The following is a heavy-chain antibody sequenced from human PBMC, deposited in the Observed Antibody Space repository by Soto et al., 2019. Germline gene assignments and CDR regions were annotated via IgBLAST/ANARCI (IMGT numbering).Heavy chain of an antibody. J-gene: IGHJ6*02. Sequence: GASVKVSCKASGGTFGSYAISWVRQAPGQRLEWMGWINAGNGNTKYSQKFQGRVTITRDTSASTAYMELSSLRSEDTAVYYCARDGGPTGYYYYYGMDVWGQGTTVTVSS. CDR3: ARDGGPTGYYYYYGMDV. D-gene: IGHD3-16*01. CDR1: GGTFGSYA. CDR2: INAGNGNT. V-gene: IGHV1-3*01.